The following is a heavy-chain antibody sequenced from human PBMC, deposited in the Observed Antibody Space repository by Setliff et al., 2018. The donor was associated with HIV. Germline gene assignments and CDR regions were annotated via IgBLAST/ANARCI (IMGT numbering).Heavy chain of an antibody. CDR1: GGSLSSGGYY. D-gene: IGHD6-19*01. V-gene: IGHV4-31*03. CDR3: ASRAVAAFDY. CDR2: IYYSGST. Sequence: SETLSLTCTVFGGSLSSGGYYWSWIRQHPGKGLEWIGYIYYSGSTYYNPSRKSRLTISLDTSKNQFSLKLSSVTAADTAVYYCASRAVAAFDYWGRGTLVTSPQ. J-gene: IGHJ4*02.